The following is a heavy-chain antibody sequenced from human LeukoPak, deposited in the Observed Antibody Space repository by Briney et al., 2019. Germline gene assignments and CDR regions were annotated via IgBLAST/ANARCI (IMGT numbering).Heavy chain of an antibody. CDR1: GGSISSYY. CDR2: IYYSGST. Sequence: SETLSLTCTVSGGSISSYYWSWIRQPPGKGLEWIGYIYYSGSTTYNPSLKSRVTISVDTSKNHFSLKLSSVTAADTAVYYCARVSGYGDYKMDYWGQGTLVTVSS. J-gene: IGHJ4*02. V-gene: IGHV4-59*01. CDR3: ARVSGYGDYKMDY. D-gene: IGHD4-17*01.